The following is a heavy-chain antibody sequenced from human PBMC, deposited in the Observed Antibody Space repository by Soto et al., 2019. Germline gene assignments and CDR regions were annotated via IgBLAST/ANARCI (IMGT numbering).Heavy chain of an antibody. V-gene: IGHV4-59*08. J-gene: IGHJ4*02. D-gene: IGHD1-1*01. CDR1: GGSITYYY. Sequence: SENLSLTCTVSGGSITYYYCSWIRQPPGKGLEWIGNIYYSGSTNYNPPLKSRVTVSVDTSKNQFSLKLSSVTAADTAVYYCARQRSRYNWNDSEYWGQGTLVTVSS. CDR2: IYYSGST. CDR3: ARQRSRYNWNDSEY.